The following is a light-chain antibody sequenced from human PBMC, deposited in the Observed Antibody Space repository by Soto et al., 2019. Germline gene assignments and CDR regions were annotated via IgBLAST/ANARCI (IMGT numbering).Light chain of an antibody. V-gene: IGLV1-40*01. CDR1: TSNIGAPYD. CDR3: QSYDISLHNYV. CDR2: GDN. J-gene: IGLJ1*01. Sequence: QSVLTQPPSLSGAPGQRVSISCTGSTSNIGAPYDVHWYQHLPGTAPKLLIYGDNNRPSGVPDRFSGSKSGTSASLAITRLQDEDEADYYCQSYDISLHNYVFGTGTKVTVL.